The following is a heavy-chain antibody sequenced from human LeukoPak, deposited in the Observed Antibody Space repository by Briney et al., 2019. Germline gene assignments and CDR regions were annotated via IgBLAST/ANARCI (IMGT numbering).Heavy chain of an antibody. D-gene: IGHD6-6*01. J-gene: IGHJ6*02. V-gene: IGHV1-2*02. Sequence: ASVKVSCKASGYTFTGYYMHSVRQAPRQGLEWMGWINPNSGGTNYAQKFRGRVTMTRDTSISTAYMELSRLRSDDTAVYYCARDVSSSSSWIYYYYYYGMDVWGQGTTVTVSS. CDR2: INPNSGGT. CDR1: GYTFTGYY. CDR3: ARDVSSSSSWIYYYYYYGMDV.